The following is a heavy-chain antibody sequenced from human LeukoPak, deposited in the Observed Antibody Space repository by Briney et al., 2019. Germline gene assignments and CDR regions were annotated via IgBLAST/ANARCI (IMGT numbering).Heavy chain of an antibody. J-gene: IGHJ4*02. V-gene: IGHV3-48*03. D-gene: IGHD3-22*01. CDR1: GFTLSSYE. CDR2: ISSGGTTI. CDR3: ARYSSPIN. Sequence: GGSLRLSCPAYGFTLSSYEMAWVRQPPGKGLGWLSCISSGGTTIYYADSVKGRFTISRDNAKNSLYLQVSSLRAEHTAVYYCARYSSPINWGQGTLVTVSS.